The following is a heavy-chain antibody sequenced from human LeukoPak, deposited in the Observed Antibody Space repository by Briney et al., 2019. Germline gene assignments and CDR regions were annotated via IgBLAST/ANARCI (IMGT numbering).Heavy chain of an antibody. CDR2: IKQDGSEK. V-gene: IGHV3-7*01. D-gene: IGHD3-10*01. CDR3: ARCYASGSYGMDY. CDR1: GFTFSRYW. Sequence: GGSLRLSCAASGFTFSRYWMSWVRQAPGKGLEWVANIKQDGSEKYYVDSVKGRFTISRDNAKNSLYLQMNSLRAEDTAVYYCARCYASGSYGMDYWGQGTVVTVSS. J-gene: IGHJ4*02.